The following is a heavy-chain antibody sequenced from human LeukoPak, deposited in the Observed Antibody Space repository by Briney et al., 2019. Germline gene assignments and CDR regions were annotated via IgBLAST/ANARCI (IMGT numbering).Heavy chain of an antibody. CDR2: ISYDGTSK. CDR3: ANGYYYGSGSYYKEAFDI. CDR1: RFTFSDYY. D-gene: IGHD3-10*01. Sequence: GGSLRLSCAASRFTFSDYYMSWFRQAPGKGLEWVAVISYDGTSKYYADSVKGRFTISRDNSKNTLYLQMNSLRAEDTAVYYCANGYYYGSGSYYKEAFDIWGQGTMVTVSS. V-gene: IGHV3-30-3*01. J-gene: IGHJ3*02.